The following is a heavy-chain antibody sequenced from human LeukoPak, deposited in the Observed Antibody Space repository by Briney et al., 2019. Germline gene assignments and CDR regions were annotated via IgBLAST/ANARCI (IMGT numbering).Heavy chain of an antibody. Sequence: GGSLRLSCAASGFTFSSYWMSWVRQAPGKGLEWVANIKQDGSEKYYVDSVKGRFTISRDNAKNSLYLQMNSLRAKDTAVYYCARDKNMYSSSWNNWFDPWGQGTLVTVSS. CDR3: ARDKNMYSSSWNNWFDP. CDR2: IKQDGSEK. D-gene: IGHD6-13*01. J-gene: IGHJ5*02. CDR1: GFTFSSYW. V-gene: IGHV3-7*01.